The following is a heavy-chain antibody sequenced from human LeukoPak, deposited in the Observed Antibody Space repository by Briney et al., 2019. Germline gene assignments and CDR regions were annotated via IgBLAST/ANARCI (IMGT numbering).Heavy chain of an antibody. J-gene: IGHJ4*02. V-gene: IGHV3-30*18. CDR3: AKIRDSGSYYSSEAIDY. CDR2: ISYDGSNK. D-gene: IGHD1-26*01. Sequence: GGSLRLSCAASGFTFSSYGMHWVRQAPGKGLEWVAVISYDGSNKYYADSVKGRFTISRDNSKNTLYLQMSSLRAEDTAVYYCAKIRDSGSYYSSEAIDYWGQGTLVTVSS. CDR1: GFTFSSYG.